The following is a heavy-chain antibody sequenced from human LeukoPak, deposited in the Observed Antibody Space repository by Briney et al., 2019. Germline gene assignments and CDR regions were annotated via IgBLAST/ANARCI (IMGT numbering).Heavy chain of an antibody. V-gene: IGHV5-51*01. CDR3: ARQGITMVRDYGRAFDI. J-gene: IGHJ3*02. CDR2: IYPGDSDT. CDR1: GYSFTSYW. Sequence: GESLKISCKGSGYSFTSYWIGWVRQMPGKGLEWMGIIYPGDSDTRYSPSFQGQVTISADKSISTAYLQWSSLKASDTAMYYCARQGITMVRDYGRAFDIWGQGTMVTVSS. D-gene: IGHD3-10*01.